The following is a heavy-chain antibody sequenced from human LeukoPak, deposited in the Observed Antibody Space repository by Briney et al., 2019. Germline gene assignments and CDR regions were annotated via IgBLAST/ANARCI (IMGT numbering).Heavy chain of an antibody. J-gene: IGHJ3*02. CDR2: FYPEDGET. CDR3: ARDRGDSSGIDI. V-gene: IGHV1-24*01. Sequence: ASVTVSCKVSGYTLTELSMHWVRQAPGKGLEGMGGFYPEDGETIYAQKLQGRVTMTTDTSTSTAYMELRRLRSDDTAVYYWARDRGDSSGIDIWGQGTMVTVSS. D-gene: IGHD3-22*01. CDR1: GYTLTELS.